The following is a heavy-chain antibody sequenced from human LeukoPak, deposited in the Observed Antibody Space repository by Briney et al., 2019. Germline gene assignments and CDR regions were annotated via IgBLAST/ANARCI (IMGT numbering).Heavy chain of an antibody. Sequence: ASEKVSCKASGYTFTSYYMQWVRQAPGQGLEWMGIIDPSGGSTSYAQKFQGRVTMTRDTSTSTVYMDLSSLRSEDTAVYYCARDNTAAGPFDYWGQGTWSPSPQ. CDR2: IDPSGGST. D-gene: IGHD6-13*01. CDR1: GYTFTSYY. V-gene: IGHV1-46*01. CDR3: ARDNTAAGPFDY. J-gene: IGHJ4*02.